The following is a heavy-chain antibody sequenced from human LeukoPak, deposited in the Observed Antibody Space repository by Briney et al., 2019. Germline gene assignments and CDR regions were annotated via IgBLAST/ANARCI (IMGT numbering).Heavy chain of an antibody. CDR2: IYYSGST. J-gene: IGHJ4*02. CDR1: GGSISSGGYY. CDR3: ARSWGYCSGGSCYFDY. V-gene: IGHV4-31*03. D-gene: IGHD2-15*01. Sequence: SQTLSLTCTVSGGSISSGGYYWSWIRQHPGKGLEWIGYIYYSGSTYYNPSLKSRVTISVDTSKNQFSLKLSSVTAADTAVYYCARSWGYCSGGSCYFDYWGQGTLVTVSS.